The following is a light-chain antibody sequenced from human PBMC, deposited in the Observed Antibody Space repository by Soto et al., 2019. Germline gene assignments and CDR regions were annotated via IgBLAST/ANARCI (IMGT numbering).Light chain of an antibody. CDR3: QQGYRTPFT. J-gene: IGKJ3*01. CDR2: GAF. Sequence: EIVLTQSPATLSLSPGERATLSCRASPSVTNFLAWYQQKPGQAPRLLIYGAFNRATGIPARFSGSGSGTDFTLTISSLEPEDSATYYCQQGYRTPFTFGPGTKVDI. V-gene: IGKV3-11*01. CDR1: PSVTNF.